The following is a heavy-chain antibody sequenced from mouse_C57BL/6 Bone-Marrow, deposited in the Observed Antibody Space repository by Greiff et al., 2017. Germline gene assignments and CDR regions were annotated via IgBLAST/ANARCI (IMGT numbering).Heavy chain of an antibody. Sequence: EVKLEESGGGLVQPGGSLKLSCAASGFTFSDYYMYWVRQTPEKGLEWVAYISNGGGSTYYPDTVKGRLTISRDNAKNTLYLQMSRLKSEDTAMYYCARLGDWDVAYWGQGTLVTVSA. J-gene: IGHJ3*01. V-gene: IGHV5-12*01. CDR1: GFTFSDYY. CDR3: ARLGDWDVAY. D-gene: IGHD4-1*01. CDR2: ISNGGGST.